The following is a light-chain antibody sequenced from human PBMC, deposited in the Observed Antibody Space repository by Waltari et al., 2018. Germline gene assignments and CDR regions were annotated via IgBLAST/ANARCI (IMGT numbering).Light chain of an antibody. CDR1: QNILYNSNNKNY. J-gene: IGKJ3*01. Sequence: DIVLTQSPDSLPVSLCERATINCKSSQNILYNSNNKNYLAWYQQKPGQPPKLVIYWASTRESGVPDRFSGSGSGTDFTLTISSLQAEDVAVYYCQQYYDIPFTFGPGTKVEIK. V-gene: IGKV4-1*01. CDR3: QQYYDIPFT. CDR2: WAS.